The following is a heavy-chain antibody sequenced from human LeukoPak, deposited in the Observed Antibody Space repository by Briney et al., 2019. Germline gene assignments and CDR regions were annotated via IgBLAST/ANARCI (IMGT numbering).Heavy chain of an antibody. D-gene: IGHD1-26*01. V-gene: IGHV3-23*01. J-gene: IGHJ3*02. CDR2: ISGGGGTT. Sequence: GGSLRLSCAASGFTFSTYAMSWVRQAPGKGLEWVSVISGGGGTTYYADSVKGRFTISRDSSKNTLYLQMNILRAEDTAVYYCARDSPSGLVGAAVFDIWGQGTMVTVPS. CDR3: ARDSPSGLVGAAVFDI. CDR1: GFTFSTYA.